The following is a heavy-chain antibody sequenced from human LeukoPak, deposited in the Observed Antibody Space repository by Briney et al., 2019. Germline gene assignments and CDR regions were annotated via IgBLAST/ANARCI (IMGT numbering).Heavy chain of an antibody. D-gene: IGHD3-10*01. J-gene: IGHJ3*02. CDR3: ARDSYGSGSYVPNAFDI. Sequence: GGSLRLSCAASGFTVSSNYMSWVRQAPGKGLEWVSVIYSDGSTSYADSVKGRFTISRDNSKNALYLQMNSLRVEDTAVYYCARDSYGSGSYVPNAFDIWGQGTMVTVSS. CDR2: IYSDGST. V-gene: IGHV3-66*01. CDR1: GFTVSSNY.